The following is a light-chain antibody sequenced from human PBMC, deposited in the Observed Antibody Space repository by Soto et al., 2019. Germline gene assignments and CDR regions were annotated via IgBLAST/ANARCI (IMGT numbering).Light chain of an antibody. J-gene: IGKJ1*01. CDR2: SAS. CDR1: QSISGTY. V-gene: IGKV3-20*01. CDR3: QHYGSSPST. Sequence: DTVLTQSPGTLSFTSGERATLSCRASQSISGTYLAWYQQKPGQSHRLLIYSASTRAPGIPDRFSGSGSGTDFTLTISRLEPEDFAVYYCQHYGSSPSTFGRGTKVEIK.